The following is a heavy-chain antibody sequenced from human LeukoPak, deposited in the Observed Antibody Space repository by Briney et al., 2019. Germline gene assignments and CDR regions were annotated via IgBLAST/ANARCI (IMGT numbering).Heavy chain of an antibody. CDR2: ISSTSSYL. CDR1: GFTFSNYA. V-gene: IGHV3-21*01. D-gene: IGHD6-19*01. J-gene: IGHJ3*01. Sequence: PGGSLRLSCAASGFTFSNYAMSWVRQAPGKGLEWVSSISSTSSYLYNADSLKGRFTISRDNAKNSLYLQMNSLRADDTAVYYCARGQWPYGAFDLWGQGTMVTVSS. CDR3: ARGQWPYGAFDL.